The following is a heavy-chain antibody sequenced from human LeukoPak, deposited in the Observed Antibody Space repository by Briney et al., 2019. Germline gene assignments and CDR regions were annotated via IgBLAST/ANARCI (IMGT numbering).Heavy chain of an antibody. J-gene: IGHJ4*02. CDR3: ARGNPGVRGDREDY. CDR2: INHSGST. CDR1: GGSFSGYY. V-gene: IGHV4-34*01. D-gene: IGHD3-10*01. Sequence: SETLSLTCAVYGGSFSGYYWSWIRQPPGKGLEWIGEINHSGSTNYNPSLKSRVTISVDTSKNQFSLKLSPVTAADTAVYYCARGNPGVRGDREDYWGQGTLVTVSS.